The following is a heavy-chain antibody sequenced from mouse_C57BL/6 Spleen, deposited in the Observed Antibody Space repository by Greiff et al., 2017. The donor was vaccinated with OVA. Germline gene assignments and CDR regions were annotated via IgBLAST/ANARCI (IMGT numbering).Heavy chain of an antibody. V-gene: IGHV1-69*01. D-gene: IGHD1-1*01. J-gene: IGHJ3*01. CDR3: AMITTVEGAY. CDR2: IDPSDSYT. CDR1: GYTFTSYW. Sequence: QVQLQQPGAELVMPGASVKLSCKASGYTFTSYWMHWVKQRPGQGLEWIGEIDPSDSYTNYNQKFKGKSTLTVDKSSSTAYMQLSSLTAEDSAVYYCAMITTVEGAYWGQGTLVTVSA.